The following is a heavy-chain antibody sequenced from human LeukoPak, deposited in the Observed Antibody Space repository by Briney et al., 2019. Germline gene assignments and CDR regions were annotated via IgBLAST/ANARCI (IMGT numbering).Heavy chain of an antibody. CDR1: GGSISSYY. CDR3: ARETYSHDYGAPQGGYFDY. J-gene: IGHJ4*02. D-gene: IGHD4-17*01. V-gene: IGHV4-59*01. Sequence: PSQTLSLTCTVSGGSISSYYWSWIRQPPGKGLEWIGYIYYSGSTNYNPSLKSRVTISVDTSKNQFSLKLSSVTAADTAVYYCARETYSHDYGAPQGGYFDYWGQGTLVTVSS. CDR2: IYYSGST.